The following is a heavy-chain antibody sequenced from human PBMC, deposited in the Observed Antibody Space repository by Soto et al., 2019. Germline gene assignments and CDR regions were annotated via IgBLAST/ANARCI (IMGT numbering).Heavy chain of an antibody. D-gene: IGHD6-13*01. CDR1: GFTFSSYW. V-gene: IGHV3-7*02. Sequence: GGSLRLSCAASGFTFSSYWMSWVRQAPGKGLEWVANIKQDGSEKYYVDSVKGRFTISRDNAKNSLYLQMNSLRAEDTAVYYCALVRSDYYYYGMDVWGQGTTVTVSS. CDR3: ALVRSDYYYYGMDV. CDR2: IKQDGSEK. J-gene: IGHJ6*02.